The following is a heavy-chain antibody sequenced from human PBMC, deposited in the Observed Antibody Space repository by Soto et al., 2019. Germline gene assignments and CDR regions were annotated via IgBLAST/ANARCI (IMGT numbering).Heavy chain of an antibody. V-gene: IGHV4-61*01. Sequence: QVQLQESGPGLVKPSETLSLTCTVSGGSVSSGFYYWSWIRQPPGKGLEWIGYIYYSGSTNYNPSLKSRVTISVDTAKNQFSLNLSSVTAADTAVYSCARDQGFTLFHYWGQGTLVTVSS. CDR3: ARDQGFTLFHY. D-gene: IGHD2-15*01. CDR2: IYYSGST. J-gene: IGHJ4*02. CDR1: GGSVSSGFYY.